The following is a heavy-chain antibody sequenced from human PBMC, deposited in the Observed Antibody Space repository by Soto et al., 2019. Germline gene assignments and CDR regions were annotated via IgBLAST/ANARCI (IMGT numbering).Heavy chain of an antibody. V-gene: IGHV3-21*01. Sequence: PGGSLRLSCAASGFTFSSYTMNWVRQAPGKGLEWVSSISSRSSYIYYADSVKARFTISRDNAKISVYLQMNSLRAEDTAVYYCARDQRYDFWSGYYRDYGMDVWGQGTTVTVSS. CDR1: GFTFSSYT. CDR2: ISSRSSYI. D-gene: IGHD3-3*01. CDR3: ARDQRYDFWSGYYRDYGMDV. J-gene: IGHJ6*02.